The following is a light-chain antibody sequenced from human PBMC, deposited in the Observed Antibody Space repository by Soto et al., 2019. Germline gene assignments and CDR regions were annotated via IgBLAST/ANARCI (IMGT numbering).Light chain of an antibody. Sequence: AIRMTKSPSSLSASTGDRVTITCRARQGISSYLAWYQQKPGKAPKLLINAASTLQSGVPSRFSGSGSGTDFTLTISCLQSEDFATYYCQQYYSYPLTFGGGTKVEIK. CDR2: AAS. CDR1: QGISSY. V-gene: IGKV1-8*01. CDR3: QQYYSYPLT. J-gene: IGKJ4*01.